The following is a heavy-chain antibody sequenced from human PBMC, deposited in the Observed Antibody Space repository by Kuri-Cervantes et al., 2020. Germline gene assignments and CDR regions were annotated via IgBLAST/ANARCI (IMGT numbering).Heavy chain of an antibody. CDR3: ASGTLNYDYIWGSYRSNWFDP. CDR2: IIPIFGTA. D-gene: IGHD3-16*02. Sequence: SVKVSCKASGGTFSSYAISWVRQAPGQGLEWMGGIIPIFGTANYAQKSQGRVTITADKSTSTAYMELSSLRSEDTAVYYCASGTLNYDYIWGSYRSNWFDPWGQGTLVTVSS. J-gene: IGHJ5*02. V-gene: IGHV1-69*06. CDR1: GGTFSSYA.